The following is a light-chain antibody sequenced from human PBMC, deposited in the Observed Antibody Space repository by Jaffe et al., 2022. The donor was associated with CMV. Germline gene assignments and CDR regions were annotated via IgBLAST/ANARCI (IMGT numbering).Light chain of an antibody. CDR1: SGINVGTYN. CDR2: YKSDSQK. CDR3: VIWHNSAWV. Sequence: QAVLTQPSSLSASPGASASLTCTLRSGINVGTYNIYWYQQKPGSPPRYLLRYKSDSQKQQGSGVPSRFSGSKDASANAGILVISELQSEDEADYYCVIWHNSAWVFGGGTKVTVL. J-gene: IGLJ3*02. V-gene: IGLV5-45*03.